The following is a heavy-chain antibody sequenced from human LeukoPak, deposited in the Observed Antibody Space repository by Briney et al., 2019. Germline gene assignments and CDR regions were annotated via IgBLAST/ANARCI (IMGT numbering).Heavy chain of an antibody. CDR2: ISGSGGST. Sequence: GGSLRLSCAASGFTFSSYAMSWVRQAPGKGLEWVSAISGSGGSTYYADSVKGRFTISRDNSKNTLYLQMNSLRAEDTAVYYCAKVVPKAFRIAVAGTPDYWGQGALVTVSS. CDR1: GFTFSSYA. J-gene: IGHJ4*02. CDR3: AKVVPKAFRIAVAGTPDY. V-gene: IGHV3-23*01. D-gene: IGHD6-19*01.